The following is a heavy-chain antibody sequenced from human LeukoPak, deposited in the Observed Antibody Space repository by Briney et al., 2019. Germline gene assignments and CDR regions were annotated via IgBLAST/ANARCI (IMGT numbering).Heavy chain of an antibody. CDR1: GGSISSYY. CDR3: ARSEGIAARFRY. V-gene: IGHV4-34*01. D-gene: IGHD6-6*01. CDR2: INHSGST. Sequence: SETLSLTCTVSGGSISSYYWSWIRQPPGKGLEWIGEINHSGSTNYNPSLKSRVTISVDTSKNQFSLKLSSVTAADTAVYYCARSEGIAARFRYWGQGTLVTVSS. J-gene: IGHJ4*02.